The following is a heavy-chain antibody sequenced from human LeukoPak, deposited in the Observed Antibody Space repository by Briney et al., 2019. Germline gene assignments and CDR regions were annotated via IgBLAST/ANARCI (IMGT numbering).Heavy chain of an antibody. J-gene: IGHJ3*02. CDR3: AKDNSGSYYGDAFDI. CDR2: ISWNSGSI. Sequence: PGGSLRLSCAASGFTFDDYAMHWVRQAPGKGLEWVSGISWNSGSIGYADSVKGRFTISRDNAKNSLYLQMNSLRAEDTALYYCAKDNSGSYYGDAFDIWGQGTMVTVSS. CDR1: GFTFDDYA. D-gene: IGHD1-26*01. V-gene: IGHV3-9*01.